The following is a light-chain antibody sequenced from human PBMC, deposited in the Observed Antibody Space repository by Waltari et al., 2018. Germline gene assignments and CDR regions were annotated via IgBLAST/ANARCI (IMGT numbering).Light chain of an antibody. V-gene: IGKV3-15*01. CDR2: HAS. Sequence: ETILTQSPVTLSVSPGDTVTLSCRGSKSVSTNLAWYHQKPGQAPTLLIYHASTRATGVPARFSGSGSGTEFTLTVTRLQSEDFGTDYCQQYNEWPPLTFGGGTKVEIK. CDR3: QQYNEWPPLT. J-gene: IGKJ4*01. CDR1: KSVSTN.